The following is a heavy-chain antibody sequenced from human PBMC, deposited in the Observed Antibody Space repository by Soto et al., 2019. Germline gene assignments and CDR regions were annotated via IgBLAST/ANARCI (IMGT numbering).Heavy chain of an antibody. CDR2: IYPGDSDT. CDR3: ARGLVVVAATTLWWFAP. J-gene: IGHJ5*02. CDR1: GYSFTSYW. D-gene: IGHD2-15*01. Sequence: PGESLKISCKGSGYSFTSYWIGWVRQMPGKGLEWMGIIYPGDSDTRYSPSFQGQVTISADKSISTAYLQWSSLKASDTAMYYCARGLVVVAATTLWWFAPWRQGTLVTVSS. V-gene: IGHV5-51*01.